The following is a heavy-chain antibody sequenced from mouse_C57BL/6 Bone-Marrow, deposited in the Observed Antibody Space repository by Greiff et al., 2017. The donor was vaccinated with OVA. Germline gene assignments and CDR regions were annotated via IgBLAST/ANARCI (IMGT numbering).Heavy chain of an antibody. V-gene: IGHV3-5*01. Sequence: EVKLVESGPGLVKPSQTVFLTCTVTGISITTGNYRWSWIRQFPGNKLEWIGNIYYSGTITYNPSLTSRTTITRDTPKNQFFLEMNSLTAEDTATYYCARENYGYFDYWGQGTTLTVSS. CDR1: GISITTGNYR. CDR3: ARENYGYFDY. D-gene: IGHD1-1*02. CDR2: IYYSGTI. J-gene: IGHJ2*01.